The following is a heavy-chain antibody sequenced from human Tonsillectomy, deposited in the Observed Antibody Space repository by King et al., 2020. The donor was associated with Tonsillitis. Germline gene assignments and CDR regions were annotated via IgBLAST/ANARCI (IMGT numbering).Heavy chain of an antibody. CDR3: AGGDSGYDYFDY. V-gene: IGHV3-11*01. Sequence: VQLVESGGGLVKPGGSLRLSCAASGFMFSDNYMTWIRQAPGKGLEWLAYISSSGRTLQYGDSVKVRFTISSDHAKNSLYMQMNSLRAEDTAVYYCAGGDSGYDYFDYWGQGTLVTVSS. J-gene: IGHJ4*02. D-gene: IGHD5-12*01. CDR1: GFMFSDNY. CDR2: ISSSGRTL.